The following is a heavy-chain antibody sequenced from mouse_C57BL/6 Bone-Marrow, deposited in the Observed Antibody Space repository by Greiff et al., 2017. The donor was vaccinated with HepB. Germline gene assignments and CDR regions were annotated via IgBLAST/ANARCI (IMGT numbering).Heavy chain of an antibody. CDR1: GYTFTDYY. V-gene: IGHV1-19*01. D-gene: IGHD2-2*01. CDR2: INPYNGGT. Sequence: VQLQQPGPVLVKPGASVKMSCKASGYTFTDYYMNWVKQSHGKSLEWIGDINPYNGGTSYNQKFKGKATLTVDKSSSTAYMALNSLTSEDSAVYYCERGYNRYWYFDVWGTGTTVTVSS. CDR3: ERGYNRYWYFDV. J-gene: IGHJ1*03.